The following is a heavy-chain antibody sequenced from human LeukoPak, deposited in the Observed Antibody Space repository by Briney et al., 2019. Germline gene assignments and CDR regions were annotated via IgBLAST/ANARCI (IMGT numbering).Heavy chain of an antibody. CDR3: AKELVTTGGMDV. CDR2: ISWNSGSI. V-gene: IGHV3-9*01. D-gene: IGHD4-17*01. Sequence: PGRSLRLSCSASGFTFDDYAMHWVREAPGKGLEGVSGISWNSGSIGYADSVKGRFTISRDNAKNSLYLQMHSLRAEDTALYYCAKELVTTGGMDVWGQGTTVTVSS. J-gene: IGHJ6*02. CDR1: GFTFDDYA.